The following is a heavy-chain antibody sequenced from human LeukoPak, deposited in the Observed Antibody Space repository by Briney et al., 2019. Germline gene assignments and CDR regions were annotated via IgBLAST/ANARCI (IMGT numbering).Heavy chain of an antibody. CDR1: GGSFSGSFSDYY. CDR2: IHHSGST. D-gene: IGHD3-22*01. Sequence: SETLSLTCAVYGGSFSGSFSDYYWTCIHQTPGKGLEWIGEIHHSGSTNYNPSLKSRVTISVDTSKNQFSLKLSSVTAADTAVYYCSRDRELSYSDGSGYWYFDLWGRGTLVTVSS. CDR3: SRDRELSYSDGSGYWYFDL. J-gene: IGHJ2*01. V-gene: IGHV4-34*01.